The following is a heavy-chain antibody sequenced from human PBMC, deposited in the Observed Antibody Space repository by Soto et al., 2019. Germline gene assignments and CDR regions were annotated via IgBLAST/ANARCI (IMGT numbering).Heavy chain of an antibody. D-gene: IGHD3-3*01. CDR2: ISSSSSYI. Sequence: GGSLRLSCAASGFTFSSYSMNWVRQAPGKGLEWVSSISSSSSYIYYADSVKGRFTISRDNAKNSLYLQMNSLRAEDTAVYYCARDMSNDFWSGYYTPHNWFDPWGQGTLVTVSS. V-gene: IGHV3-21*01. J-gene: IGHJ5*02. CDR1: GFTFSSYS. CDR3: ARDMSNDFWSGYYTPHNWFDP.